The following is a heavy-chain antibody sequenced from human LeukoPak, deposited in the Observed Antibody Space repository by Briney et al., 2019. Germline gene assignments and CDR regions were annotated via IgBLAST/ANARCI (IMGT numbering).Heavy chain of an antibody. D-gene: IGHD1-20*01. Sequence: ASVKVSCRASGYTFISYYIHWVRQAPGQGLEWMGLINPSSGNTPYAQQFQGRVTMTRDTSTSTVYMELSSLRSEDTAVYYCARHSLIGTTPFDYWGQGTLVTVPS. CDR2: INPSSGNT. CDR3: ARHSLIGTTPFDY. CDR1: GYTFISYY. J-gene: IGHJ4*02. V-gene: IGHV1-46*01.